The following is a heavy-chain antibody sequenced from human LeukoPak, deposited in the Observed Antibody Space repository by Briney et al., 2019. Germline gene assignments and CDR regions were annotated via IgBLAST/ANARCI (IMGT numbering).Heavy chain of an antibody. CDR3: AKGSATTGFDP. V-gene: IGHV4-59*01. Sequence: WETLSLTCTVSGGSISTYYWNWIRQPPGKGLEWIGYVNYRGRTNYRPSLKSRVTILVDTSKNQLSLRLISVTAADTAVYYCAKGSATTGFDPWGQGTLVTVSS. CDR1: GGSISTYY. J-gene: IGHJ5*02. D-gene: IGHD1/OR15-1a*01. CDR2: VNYRGRT.